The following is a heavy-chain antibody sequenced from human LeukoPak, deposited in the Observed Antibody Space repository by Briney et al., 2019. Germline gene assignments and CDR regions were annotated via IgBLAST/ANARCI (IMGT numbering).Heavy chain of an antibody. CDR3: ARGGIITSYAFEI. V-gene: IGHV3-11*04. Sequence: PGGSLRLSCAASGFTFSDYYMSWIRQAPGKGLEWVSYINSNGITIDYADSVRGRFTISRDNAKNSLYLQMDSLRAEDTAVYYCARGGIITSYAFEIWGQGAMVTVSS. J-gene: IGHJ3*02. CDR2: INSNGITI. CDR1: GFTFSDYY. D-gene: IGHD1-26*01.